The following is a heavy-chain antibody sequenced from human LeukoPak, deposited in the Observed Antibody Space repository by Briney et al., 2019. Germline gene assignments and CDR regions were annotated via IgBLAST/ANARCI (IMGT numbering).Heavy chain of an antibody. D-gene: IGHD4-23*01. CDR2: ISPTGDST. J-gene: IGHJ4*02. V-gene: IGHV1-46*02. Sequence: ASVKVSSKASGYTFNSYYMHWVRQAPGQGLEWVGLISPTGDSTNYAQTFRGRVTMTRDTSTNTVYMDLSSLRSEDTAVYYCAREASGGYFDYWGQGTLVIVSS. CDR1: GYTFNSYY. CDR3: AREASGGYFDY.